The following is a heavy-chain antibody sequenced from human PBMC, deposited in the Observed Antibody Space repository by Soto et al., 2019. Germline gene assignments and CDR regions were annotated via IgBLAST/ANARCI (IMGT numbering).Heavy chain of an antibody. V-gene: IGHV4-31*03. CDR1: GGSISSGGYY. CDR2: IYYSGST. CDR3: ARAIDIVVVPAAICWFDP. J-gene: IGHJ5*02. Sequence: PSETLSLTCTVSGGSISSGGYYWSWIRQHPGKGLGWIGYIYYSGSTYYNPSLKSRVTISVDTSKNQFSLKLSSVTAADTAVYYCARAIDIVVVPAAICWFDPWGQGTLVTVSS. D-gene: IGHD2-2*01.